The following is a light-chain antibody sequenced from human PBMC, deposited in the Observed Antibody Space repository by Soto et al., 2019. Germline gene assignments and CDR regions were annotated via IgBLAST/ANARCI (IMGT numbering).Light chain of an antibody. CDR3: SSYTGSTTYV. Sequence: QSALTQPASVAGSPGQSITISCTGTSSDVGGYNYVSWYQQHPGKATKLMIYEVSNRPSGVSNRFSGSKSGNTASLTISGLQTADEADYYCSSYTGSTTYVFGPRTKVAVL. J-gene: IGLJ1*01. V-gene: IGLV2-14*01. CDR2: EVS. CDR1: SSDVGGYNY.